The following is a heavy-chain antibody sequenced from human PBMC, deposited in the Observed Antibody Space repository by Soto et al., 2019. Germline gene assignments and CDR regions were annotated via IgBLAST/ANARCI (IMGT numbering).Heavy chain of an antibody. CDR3: ARNKVVPAAINYYYYMDV. J-gene: IGHJ6*03. V-gene: IGHV1-3*01. CDR1: GYTFTSYA. Sequence: QVQLVQSGAEVKKPGASVKVSCKASGYTFTSYAMHWARQAPGQRLEWMGWINAGNGNTKYSQKFQGRVTITRDTSASTAYMELSSLRSEDTAVYYCARNKVVPAAINYYYYMDVWGKGTTVTVSS. CDR2: INAGNGNT. D-gene: IGHD2-2*02.